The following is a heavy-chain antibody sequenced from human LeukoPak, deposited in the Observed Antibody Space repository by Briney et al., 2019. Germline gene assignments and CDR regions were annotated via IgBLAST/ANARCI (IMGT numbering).Heavy chain of an antibody. Sequence: GGSLRLSCAASGFTFSSYAMSWVRQAPGKGLEWVSAISGSGGSTYYADSVKGRFTISRDNSKNTLYPQMNSLRAEDTAVYYCAKDSSSGYYYPTTAFDYWGQGTLVTVSS. V-gene: IGHV3-23*01. D-gene: IGHD3-22*01. CDR3: AKDSSSGYYYPTTAFDY. J-gene: IGHJ4*02. CDR2: ISGSGGST. CDR1: GFTFSSYA.